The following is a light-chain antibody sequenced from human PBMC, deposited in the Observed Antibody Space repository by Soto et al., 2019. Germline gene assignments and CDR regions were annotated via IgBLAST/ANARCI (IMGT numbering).Light chain of an antibody. CDR3: QQYGSSPPGFT. Sequence: EIVLTQSPATLSLFPGERATLSCRASQSVSSTYFAWYRQKPGQPPSLLIYGASNRATGVPDSFSGSGSGTDFTLTISRLEPEAFAVYYCQQYGSSPPGFTFGPGTTVDIK. CDR2: GAS. V-gene: IGKV3-20*01. J-gene: IGKJ3*01. CDR1: QSVSSTY.